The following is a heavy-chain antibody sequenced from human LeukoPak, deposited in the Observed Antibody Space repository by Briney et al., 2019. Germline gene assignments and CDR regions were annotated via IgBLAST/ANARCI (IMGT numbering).Heavy chain of an antibody. Sequence: ASVKVSCKASRGTFSSYTINWVRQAPGQGLEWMGGIIPIFGSANYAQKFQGRVTITADESTSTAYMELSSLRSEDTAVYYCASPTPSRVTMVRGAKGPFDYWGQGTLVTVSS. CDR3: ASPTPSRVTMVRGAKGPFDY. D-gene: IGHD3-10*01. J-gene: IGHJ4*02. V-gene: IGHV1-69*13. CDR1: RGTFSSYT. CDR2: IIPIFGSA.